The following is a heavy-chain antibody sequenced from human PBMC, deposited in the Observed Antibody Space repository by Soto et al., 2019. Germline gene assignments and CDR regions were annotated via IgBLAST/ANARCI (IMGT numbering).Heavy chain of an antibody. Sequence: QVQLQESGPGLVKPSQTLSLTCTVSGGSISSGDYYWSWIRQPPGKGLEWIGYIYYSGSTYYNPSLKIRVTISVDTPKNQFSLNLSSVTAADTAVYYCAKVALQRGYSYGPPDYWGQGTLVTVSS. CDR3: AKVALQRGYSYGPPDY. CDR1: GGSISSGDYY. CDR2: IYYSGST. J-gene: IGHJ4*02. D-gene: IGHD5-18*01. V-gene: IGHV4-30-4*01.